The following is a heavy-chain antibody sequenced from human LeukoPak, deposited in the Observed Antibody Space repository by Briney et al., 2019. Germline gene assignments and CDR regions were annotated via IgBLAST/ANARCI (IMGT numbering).Heavy chain of an antibody. D-gene: IGHD1-14*01. Sequence: GGSLRLSCVASGFSFSSYWMHWVRQDPGKGLMWVARICSDGSDTKYGDSVKGRFTISRDNAKNTLYLQMNSLRAEDTAVYYCARDQTQTGPTTVDHWGQGTQVTVSS. V-gene: IGHV3-74*01. CDR1: GFSFSSYW. CDR2: ICSDGSDT. CDR3: ARDQTQTGPTTVDH. J-gene: IGHJ4*02.